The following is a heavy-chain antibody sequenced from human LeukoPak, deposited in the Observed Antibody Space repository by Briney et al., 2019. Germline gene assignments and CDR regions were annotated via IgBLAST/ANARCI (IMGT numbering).Heavy chain of an antibody. D-gene: IGHD3-16*01. V-gene: IGHV3-33*01. J-gene: IGHJ3*02. CDR2: LNDGSQE. Sequence: GGSLRLSCAASGFTFSSYGMHWVRQAPGKGLEWVAVLNDGSQEKYADSVKGRFTISGDNSKNTLFLQMNSLRAEDTAVYYCARDDALGDNALDIWGQGTMVTVSS. CDR3: ARDDALGDNALDI. CDR1: GFTFSSYG.